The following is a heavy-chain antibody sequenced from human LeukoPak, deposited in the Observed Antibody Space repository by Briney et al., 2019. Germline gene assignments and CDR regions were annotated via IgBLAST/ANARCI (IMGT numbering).Heavy chain of an antibody. CDR2: IYYSGST. Sequence: SETLSLTCTVSGGSISSYYWSWIRQPPGKGLEWIGYIYYSGSTNYNPSLKSRVTISEDTSKNQFSLKLSSVTAADTAVYYCARSIAVAGTGFDYWGQGTLVTVSS. CDR1: GGSISSYY. J-gene: IGHJ4*02. D-gene: IGHD6-19*01. CDR3: ARSIAVAGTGFDY. V-gene: IGHV4-59*08.